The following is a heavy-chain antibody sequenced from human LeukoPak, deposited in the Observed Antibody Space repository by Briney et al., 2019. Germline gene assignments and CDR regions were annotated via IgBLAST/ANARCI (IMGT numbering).Heavy chain of an antibody. CDR2: IYYSGST. Sequence: PSETLSLTCTVSGGSTSSYYWSWIRQPPGKGLEWIGYIYYSGSTNYNPSLKSRVTISVDTSKNQFSLKLSSVTAADTAVYYCARSYYYGSGSYGMDVWGKGTTVTVSS. CDR1: GGSTSSYY. D-gene: IGHD3-10*01. J-gene: IGHJ6*04. CDR3: ARSYYYGSGSYGMDV. V-gene: IGHV4-59*01.